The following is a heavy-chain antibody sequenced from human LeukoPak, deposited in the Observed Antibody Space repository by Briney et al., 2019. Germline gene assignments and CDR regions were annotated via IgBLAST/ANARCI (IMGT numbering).Heavy chain of an antibody. Sequence: PSETLSLTCDISGHSTTRGYYWAWFRQSPGKGPEWIATFFQSQKSFYNASLESRVIMSLDTSKSQFSLNLTSVTAADTAVYYCARVLPFPYLLDSWGQGTHVTVSS. V-gene: IGHV4-38-2*01. CDR2: FFQSQKS. J-gene: IGHJ4*02. CDR3: ARVLPFPYLLDS. CDR1: GHSTTRGYY.